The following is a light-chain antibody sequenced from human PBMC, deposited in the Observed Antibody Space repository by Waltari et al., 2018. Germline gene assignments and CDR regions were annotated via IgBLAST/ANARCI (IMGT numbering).Light chain of an antibody. CDR2: DAS. J-gene: IGKJ1*01. Sequence: AIQLTQSPSSLSASVGDRVTITCRASQGISSALAWYQQKPGKAPKLLIYDASSLESGVPSRFSGSGSGTDFALTISSLQPEDFATYYCQQFNSYSWTFGQGTKVEIK. CDR1: QGISSA. CDR3: QQFNSYSWT. V-gene: IGKV1-13*02.